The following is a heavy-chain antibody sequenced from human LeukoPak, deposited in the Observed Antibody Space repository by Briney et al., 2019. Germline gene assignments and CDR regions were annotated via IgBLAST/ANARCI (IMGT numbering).Heavy chain of an antibody. CDR1: GFTFSSYG. CDR2: ISYDGSNK. J-gene: IGHJ4*02. Sequence: GESLRLSCAASGFTFSSYGMHWVRQAPGKGLEWVAVISYDGSNKYYADSVKGRVTISRDNSKNTLYLQMNSLRAEDTAVYYCAKDLVSDPMVRGDYWGQGTLVTVSS. V-gene: IGHV3-30*18. D-gene: IGHD3-10*01. CDR3: AKDLVSDPMVRGDY.